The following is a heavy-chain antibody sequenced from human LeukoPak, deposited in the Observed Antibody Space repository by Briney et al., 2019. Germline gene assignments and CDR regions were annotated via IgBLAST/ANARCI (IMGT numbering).Heavy chain of an antibody. J-gene: IGHJ5*02. D-gene: IGHD3-10*01. Sequence: GGSLRLSCAASGFTFSSYSMNWVRQAPGKGLEWVSSISSSSSYIYYADSVKGRFTISRDNAKNSLYLQMNSLRAEDTAVYYCARDRGITTVRGVTYNWFDPWGQGTLVTVSS. CDR1: GFTFSSYS. V-gene: IGHV3-21*01. CDR2: ISSSSSYI. CDR3: ARDRGITTVRGVTYNWFDP.